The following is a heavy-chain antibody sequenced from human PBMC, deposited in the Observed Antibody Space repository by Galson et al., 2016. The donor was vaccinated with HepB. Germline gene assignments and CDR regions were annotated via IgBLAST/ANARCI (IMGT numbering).Heavy chain of an antibody. Sequence: PALVKPTQTLTLSCTLSGFSLNSSGLGVGWIRQPPGKALEWLALIYWDDGKRYSPSLKRRLSITKDTSKNLVVLTMTDMDPVDTATYYCARVLDYNSVWGSFDYWGQGTLVTVSS. V-gene: IGHV2-5*02. CDR1: GFSLNSSGLG. J-gene: IGHJ4*02. D-gene: IGHD3-16*01. CDR2: IYWDDGK. CDR3: ARVLDYNSVWGSFDY.